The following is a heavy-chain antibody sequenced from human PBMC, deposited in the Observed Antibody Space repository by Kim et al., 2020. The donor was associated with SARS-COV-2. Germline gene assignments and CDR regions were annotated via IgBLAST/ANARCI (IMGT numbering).Heavy chain of an antibody. CDR1: GFTFSSYS. D-gene: IGHD4-17*01. CDR3: ARDRLDVTPSLYGDIRNYYYYGMDV. Sequence: GGSLRLSCAASGFTFSSYSMNWVRQAPGKGLEWVSSISSSSSYIYYADSVKGRFTISRDNAKNSLYLQMNSLRAEDTAVYYCARDRLDVTPSLYGDIRNYYYYGMDVWGQGTTVTVSS. CDR2: ISSSSSYI. V-gene: IGHV3-21*01. J-gene: IGHJ6*02.